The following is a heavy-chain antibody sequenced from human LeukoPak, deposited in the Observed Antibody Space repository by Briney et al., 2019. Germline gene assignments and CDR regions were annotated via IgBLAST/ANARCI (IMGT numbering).Heavy chain of an antibody. CDR2: IYHSGST. CDR1: GGSISSGGYS. J-gene: IGHJ5*02. CDR3: ARVHVALWEFDP. V-gene: IGHV4-30-2*01. Sequence: SQTLSLTCAVSGGSISSGGYSWSWIRQPPGKGLEWIGYIYHSGSTYYNPSLKSRVTISVDRSKNQFSLKLSSVTAADTAVYYCARVHVALWEFDPWGQGTLVTVSS. D-gene: IGHD3-10*01.